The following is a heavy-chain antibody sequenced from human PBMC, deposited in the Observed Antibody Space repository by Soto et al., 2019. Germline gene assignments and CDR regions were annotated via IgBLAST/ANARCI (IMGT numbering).Heavy chain of an antibody. CDR1: GGSISSYY. Sequence: SETLSLTCTVSGGSISSYYWSWIRQPPGKGLEWIGYIYYSGSTNYNPSLKSRVTISVDTSKNQFSLKLSSVTAADTAVYYCARAGGYSYGYYYYYMDVWGKGTTVTVSS. CDR3: ARAGGYSYGYYYYYMDV. V-gene: IGHV4-59*01. D-gene: IGHD5-18*01. CDR2: IYYSGST. J-gene: IGHJ6*03.